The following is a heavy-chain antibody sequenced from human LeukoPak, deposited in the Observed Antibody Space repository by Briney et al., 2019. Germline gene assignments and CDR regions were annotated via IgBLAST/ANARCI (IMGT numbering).Heavy chain of an antibody. D-gene: IGHD1-26*01. CDR1: GGSISSSSYY. V-gene: IGHV4-39*01. J-gene: IGHJ6*02. CDR3: AKPPPDPYSGSYYYYYRKDG. Sequence: SETLSLTCTVSGGSISSSSYYWGWIRQPPGKGLEWIGSIYYSGSTYYNPSLKSRVTISVDTSKNQFSLKLSSVTAADTAVYYRAKPPPDPYSGSYYYYYRKDGLGQGATVTVSS. CDR2: IYYSGST.